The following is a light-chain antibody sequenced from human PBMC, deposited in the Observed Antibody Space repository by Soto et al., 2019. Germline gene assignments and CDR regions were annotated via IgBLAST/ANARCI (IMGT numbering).Light chain of an antibody. V-gene: IGKV1-6*02. J-gene: IGKJ3*01. CDR2: GPT. CDR1: QVIGED. Sequence: AIQMAQSPSSLSASGGDRVTMTCRASQVIGEDVVWYQQKPGNAPKLLIYGPTTLQPGVPSRFSGSGAGAVFTLTIHNVQHEHFATYYFQHEYNYPRTFGPGTKV. CDR3: QHEYNYPRT.